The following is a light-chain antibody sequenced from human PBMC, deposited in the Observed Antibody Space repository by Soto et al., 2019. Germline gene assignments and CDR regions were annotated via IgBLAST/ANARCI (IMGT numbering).Light chain of an antibody. J-gene: IGKJ1*01. CDR1: QSVGSL. V-gene: IGKV3-11*01. CDR2: GAS. CDR3: QQRGYWPWT. Sequence: EVVLTQSPATLSLSPGEGASLSCRASQSVGSLLAWYQQKPGQAPRLLVYGASNRAAGIPARFSGSGSGTDFTLPISSLEPEDFAVFYCQQRGYWPWTFGQGTKVEIK.